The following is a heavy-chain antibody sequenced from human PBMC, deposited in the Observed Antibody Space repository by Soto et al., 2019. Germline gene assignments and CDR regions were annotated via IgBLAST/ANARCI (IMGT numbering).Heavy chain of an antibody. CDR1: GGTFSSYA. Sequence: QVQLVQSGAEVKKPGSSVKVSCKASGGTFSSYAISWVRQAPGQGLEWMGGIIPIFGTANYAQKFQGRVTITADESTSRDYMELSSLGSEDTAVYYYGRGGGSYGDDAFDLWGQGKMVTVPS. J-gene: IGHJ3*01. CDR3: GRGGGSYGDDAFDL. V-gene: IGHV1-69*01. CDR2: IIPIFGTA. D-gene: IGHD1-26*01.